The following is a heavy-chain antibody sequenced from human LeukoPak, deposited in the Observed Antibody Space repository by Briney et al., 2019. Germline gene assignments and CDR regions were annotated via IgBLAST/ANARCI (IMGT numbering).Heavy chain of an antibody. Sequence: ASVTVSCTASGYTFTVYYIHWVRQAPGQGLEWMGWINPNSGGTNYAQKFQGRVTMTTHTSIITPYMELTRLRSDDTAVYYCARSYSSSWYDMSAFDIWVQGTMVTVSS. CDR2: INPNSGGT. V-gene: IGHV1-2*02. CDR1: GYTFTVYY. D-gene: IGHD6-13*01. J-gene: IGHJ3*02. CDR3: ARSYSSSWYDMSAFDI.